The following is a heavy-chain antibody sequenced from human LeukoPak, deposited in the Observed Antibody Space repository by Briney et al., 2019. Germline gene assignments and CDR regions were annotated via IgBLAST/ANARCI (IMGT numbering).Heavy chain of an antibody. CDR3: ARAHCSSTSCYGDY. Sequence: PGGSLRLSCAASGFTFSSYAMHWVRQAPGKGLEWVVVISYDGSNKYYADSVKGRFTISRDNSKNTLYLQMNSLRAEDTAVYYCARAHCSSTSCYGDYWGQGTLVTVSS. J-gene: IGHJ4*02. V-gene: IGHV3-30-3*01. D-gene: IGHD2-2*01. CDR1: GFTFSSYA. CDR2: ISYDGSNK.